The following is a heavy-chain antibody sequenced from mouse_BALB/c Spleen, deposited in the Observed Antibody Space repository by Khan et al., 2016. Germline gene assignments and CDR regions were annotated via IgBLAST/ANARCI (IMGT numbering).Heavy chain of an antibody. V-gene: IGHV2-6-7*01. CDR1: GFSIIAYG. J-gene: IGHJ4*01. CDR3: ARDGWGYYAMDY. Sequence: VELVESGPGLVAPSQSLSITCTVSGFSIIAYGVNWVRQPPGKGLEWLGMIWGDGSTDYNSALKSRLNITKDNSKSKVFLKMNSLQTDDTAKYYCARDGWGYYAMDYWGQGTSVTVSS. D-gene: IGHD2-2*01. CDR2: IWGDGST.